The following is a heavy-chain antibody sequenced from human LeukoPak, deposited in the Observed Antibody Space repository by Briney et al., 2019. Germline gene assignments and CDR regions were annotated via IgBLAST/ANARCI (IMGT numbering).Heavy chain of an antibody. Sequence: ASVKVSCKVSGYTLTELSMHWVRQAPGKGLEWMGGFDPEDGETIYAQKFQGRVTMTEDTSTDTAYMELSSLRSEDTAIYYCTGGVLGYSTPGSDYWGQGTLVTVSS. D-gene: IGHD3-22*01. CDR2: FDPEDGET. J-gene: IGHJ4*02. CDR1: GYTLTELS. V-gene: IGHV1-24*01. CDR3: TGGVLGYSTPGSDY.